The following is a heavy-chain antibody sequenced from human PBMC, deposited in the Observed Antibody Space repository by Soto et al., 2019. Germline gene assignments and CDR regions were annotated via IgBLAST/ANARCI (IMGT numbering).Heavy chain of an antibody. CDR3: AKDKEQQLVPLYYFDY. D-gene: IGHD6-13*01. CDR1: GFTFDDYA. V-gene: IGHV3-9*01. Sequence: PGGSLRLSCAASGFTFDDYAMHWVRQAPGKGLEWVSGISWNSGSIGYADSVKGRFTMSRDNAKNSLYLQMNSLRAEDTALYYCAKDKEQQLVPLYYFDYWGQGTLVTVSS. J-gene: IGHJ4*02. CDR2: ISWNSGSI.